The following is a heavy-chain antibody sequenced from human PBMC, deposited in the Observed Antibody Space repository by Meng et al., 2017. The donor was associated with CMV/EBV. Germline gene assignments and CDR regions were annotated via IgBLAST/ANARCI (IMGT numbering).Heavy chain of an antibody. V-gene: IGHV3-53*01. CDR3: AREGHCGGDCYSDS. D-gene: IGHD2-21*02. CDR2: ISSGYNT. Sequence: AASGFTFSCYAMSWVRQAPGKGLEWVAAISSGYNTYYPDSVKGRFTISRDDSKNTLYLQMNNLRVEDTAVYYCAREGHCGGDCYSDSWGQGILVTVSS. CDR1: GFTFSCYA. J-gene: IGHJ5*01.